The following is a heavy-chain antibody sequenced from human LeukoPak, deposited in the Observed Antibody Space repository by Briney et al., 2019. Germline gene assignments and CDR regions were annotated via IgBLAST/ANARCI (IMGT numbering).Heavy chain of an antibody. D-gene: IGHD5-18*01. J-gene: IGHJ4*02. Sequence: GGSLRLSCAASGFTFSSYEMNWVRQAPGKGLEWVSYISSSGTIIYYTDSVKGRFTISRDNAKNSLYLQMNSLRAEDTAVYYCAKRSDGYSGFDYWGQGTLVTLSS. CDR2: ISSSGTII. CDR3: AKRSDGYSGFDY. V-gene: IGHV3-48*03. CDR1: GFTFSSYE.